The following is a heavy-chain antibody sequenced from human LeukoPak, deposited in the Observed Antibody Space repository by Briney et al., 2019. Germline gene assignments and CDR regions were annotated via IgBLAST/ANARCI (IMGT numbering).Heavy chain of an antibody. CDR2: IYKSEST. J-gene: IGHJ4*02. CDR3: ARDGGHYSSGWYGY. D-gene: IGHD6-19*01. V-gene: IGHV4-39*07. CDR1: GDSISSSSYF. Sequence: SETLSLTCTVSGDSISSSSYFWGWIRQPPGKGLEWIGSIYKSESTNYNPSLKSRATISVDTSKNQFSLKLSSVTAADTAVYYCARDGGHYSSGWYGYWGQGTLVTVSS.